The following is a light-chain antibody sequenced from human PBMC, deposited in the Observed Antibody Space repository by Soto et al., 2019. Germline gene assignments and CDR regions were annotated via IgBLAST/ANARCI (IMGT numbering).Light chain of an antibody. V-gene: IGKV3-20*01. CDR2: GAS. J-gene: IGKJ2*01. CDR1: QSVSSSY. CDR3: QQYVNSPQT. Sequence: ETVLTQSPGTLSLSPGERATLSCRASQSVSSSYLAWYQEKPGQAPRLLIYGASTRATGIPHRFTGSGSGTDFTLTISRLEPEDSAIYYCQQYVNSPQTFGQGTKLEIK.